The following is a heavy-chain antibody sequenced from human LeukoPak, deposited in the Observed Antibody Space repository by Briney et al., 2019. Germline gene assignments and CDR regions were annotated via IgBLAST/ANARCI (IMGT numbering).Heavy chain of an antibody. Sequence: GGSLRLSCAASEFTFGSYWMTWVRQAPGKGLEWVANINRDGSKNHFVDSVKGRFTISRDNAKNFLYLQMNSLRAEDTAVYFCAKRGLYGTVPFYGMDVWGQGTTVTVSS. CDR3: AKRGLYGTVPFYGMDV. V-gene: IGHV3-7*03. D-gene: IGHD2-8*02. J-gene: IGHJ6*02. CDR2: INRDGSKN. CDR1: EFTFGSYW.